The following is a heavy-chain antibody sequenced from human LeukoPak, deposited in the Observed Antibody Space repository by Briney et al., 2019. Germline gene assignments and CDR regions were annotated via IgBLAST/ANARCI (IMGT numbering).Heavy chain of an antibody. CDR3: ARGPSYMDV. CDR2: INPNSGGT. Sequence: ASVKVSCKASGYTFTDFYIHWVRQAPGQGLEWMGWINPNSGGTNYVQKFQGRVTMTRDTSISTAYMELSSLRSDDTAVYYCARGPSYMDVWGKGTTVTVSS. J-gene: IGHJ6*03. V-gene: IGHV1-2*02. CDR1: GYTFTDFY.